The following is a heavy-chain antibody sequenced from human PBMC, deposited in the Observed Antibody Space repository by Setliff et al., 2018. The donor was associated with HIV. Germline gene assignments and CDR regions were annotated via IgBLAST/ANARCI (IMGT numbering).Heavy chain of an antibody. J-gene: IGHJ6*03. V-gene: IGHV1-2*02. CDR1: GYTFSGYY. Sequence: EASVKVSCKASGYTFSGYYMHWVRQAPGQGLEWMGWINPNSGGTNYAQKFQGRVTMTRDTFISTAYMELSRLRSDDTAVYYCARGDIIAVPAAIDMDVWGKGTTVTVSS. CDR2: INPNSGGT. CDR3: ARGDIIAVPAAIDMDV. D-gene: IGHD2-2*01.